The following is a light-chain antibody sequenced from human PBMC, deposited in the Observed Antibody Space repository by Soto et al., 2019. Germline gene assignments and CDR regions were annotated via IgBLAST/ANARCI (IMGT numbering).Light chain of an antibody. CDR3: QQYNDWPWT. J-gene: IGKJ1*01. CDR1: QSISGT. Sequence: EILVRHSRASLSLSPGGRATLSCRASQSISGTLAWYQQKPGQAPRLLIHGASTRAPGFPARFSGSGSGTDFTLTISSLQSEDFAVYYCQQYNDWPWTFGQGTKVDIK. V-gene: IGKV3-15*01. CDR2: GAS.